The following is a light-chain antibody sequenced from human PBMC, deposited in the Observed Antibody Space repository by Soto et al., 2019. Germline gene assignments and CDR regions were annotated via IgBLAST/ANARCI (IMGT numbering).Light chain of an antibody. CDR3: QQYGSSLIT. Sequence: EIVLAQSPGTLALSPGERATLSCRASQSVSSSYLAWYQQKPGQAPRLLIYHASSRATGIPDRFSGSGSGTDLTLTISRLEPEDFAVYYCQQYGSSLITFGQGTRLE. V-gene: IGKV3-20*01. CDR2: HAS. J-gene: IGKJ5*01. CDR1: QSVSSSY.